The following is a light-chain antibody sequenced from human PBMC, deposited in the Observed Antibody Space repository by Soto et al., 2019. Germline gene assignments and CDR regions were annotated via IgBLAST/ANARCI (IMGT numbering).Light chain of an antibody. CDR1: QGISSY. Sequence: DIQMTQSPSTLAASVGGRVTITCRASQGISSYLAWYQQKPGKAPKLLIYAASTLQSGVPSRFSGSGSGTEFTLTISSLQPDDFATYYCQQYNSSFGQGTKVDIK. J-gene: IGKJ1*01. CDR2: AAS. V-gene: IGKV1-9*01. CDR3: QQYNSS.